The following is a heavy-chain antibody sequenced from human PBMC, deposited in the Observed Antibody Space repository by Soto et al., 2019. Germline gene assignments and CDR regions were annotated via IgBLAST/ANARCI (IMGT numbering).Heavy chain of an antibody. CDR2: IKQDGSEK. CDR1: GFPFGSYW. Sequence: VQLIQSGGGLVQPGGSLRLSCAASGFPFGSYWMNWVRQAPGKGLEWVATIKQDGSEKYYVDSVRGRFSISRDNAKNSLYLQMNSLRADDAAVYYCARDSHQQSYYSYSRGWRAFVDPWGQGTLVTVSS. J-gene: IGHJ5*02. V-gene: IGHV3-7*01. CDR3: ARDSHQQSYYSYSRGWRAFVDP. D-gene: IGHD3-10*01.